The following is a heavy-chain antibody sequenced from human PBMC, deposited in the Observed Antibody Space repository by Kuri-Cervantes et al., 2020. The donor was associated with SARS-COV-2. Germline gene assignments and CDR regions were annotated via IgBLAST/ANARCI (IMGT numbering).Heavy chain of an antibody. CDR3: ARPYCTSSTCYDGTFDS. Sequence: SVKVSCKASGGTFSSYAVTWVRQAPGRGLEWMGRIIPLFGTTIYAENFRGRVTLTADKSTNTAYMELSSLRSEDTAVYYCARPYCTSSTCYDGTFDSWGQGTPVTVSS. D-gene: IGHD2-2*01. V-gene: IGHV1-69*06. J-gene: IGHJ4*02. CDR1: GGTFSSYA. CDR2: IIPLFGTT.